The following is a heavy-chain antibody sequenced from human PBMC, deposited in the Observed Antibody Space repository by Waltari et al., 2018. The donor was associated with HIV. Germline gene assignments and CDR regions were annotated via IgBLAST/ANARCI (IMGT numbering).Heavy chain of an antibody. V-gene: IGHV4-39*01. J-gene: IGHJ6*02. CDR2: IYYSGNT. Sequence: QLQLQESGPGLVKPQETLSLTCRASDGSIRGHRNSWGWIRQPPGKGLEWIGCIYYSGNTYYKSSLQSRITISLDMSKNLFSLNLRSVTAADTAVYYCARVSAWFHLEGGDVWGQGTTDTVSS. CDR3: ARVSAWFHLEGGDV. D-gene: IGHD3-3*01. CDR1: DGSIRGHRNS.